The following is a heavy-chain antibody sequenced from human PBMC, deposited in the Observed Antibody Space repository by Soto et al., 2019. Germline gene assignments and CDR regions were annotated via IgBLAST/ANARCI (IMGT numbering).Heavy chain of an antibody. Sequence: ASVKVSCKASGYTFTSYGISWVRQAPGQGLEWMGWISAYNGNTNYAQKLQGRVTMTTDTSTSTAYMELRSLRSDDTAVYYCARERIVVVPAAHKGVFAFDIWGQRTMVTVSS. V-gene: IGHV1-18*04. CDR2: ISAYNGNT. CDR1: GYTFTSYG. D-gene: IGHD2-2*01. J-gene: IGHJ3*02. CDR3: ARERIVVVPAAHKGVFAFDI.